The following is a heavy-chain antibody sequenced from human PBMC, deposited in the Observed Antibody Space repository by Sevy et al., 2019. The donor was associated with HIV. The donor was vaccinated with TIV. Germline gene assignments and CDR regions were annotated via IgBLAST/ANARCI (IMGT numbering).Heavy chain of an antibody. Sequence: GGSLRLSCAASGFTFSNYCMSWVRQAPGKGLEWVANINQDGSEKYYVDSVKGRFNVSRDKAKNSLYLQMNSLRAEDSAVYYCAREQITGSKSDSFDSWGQGTLVTVSS. D-gene: IGHD1-7*01. V-gene: IGHV3-7*01. CDR1: GFTFSNYC. CDR2: INQDGSEK. J-gene: IGHJ4*02. CDR3: AREQITGSKSDSFDS.